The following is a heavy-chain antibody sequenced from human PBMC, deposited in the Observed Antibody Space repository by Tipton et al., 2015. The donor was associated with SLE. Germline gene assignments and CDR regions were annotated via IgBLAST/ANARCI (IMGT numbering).Heavy chain of an antibody. CDR3: ARHYGSGRLDL. V-gene: IGHV3-33*01. CDR1: GFTFSHYG. D-gene: IGHD3-10*01. J-gene: IGHJ5*02. CDR2: ILYDGSNE. Sequence: SLRLSCAASGFTFSHYGMHWVRQAPGKGLEWVALILYDGSNEYYGESVRGRFTISRDSSRNTLYLQMNSLRAEDTAVYYCARHYGSGRLDLWGQGTLVTVSS.